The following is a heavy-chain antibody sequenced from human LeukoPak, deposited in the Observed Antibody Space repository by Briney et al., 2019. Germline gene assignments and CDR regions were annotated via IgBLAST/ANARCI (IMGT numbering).Heavy chain of an antibody. J-gene: IGHJ4*02. D-gene: IGHD5-24*01. CDR2: IYYSGST. V-gene: IGHV4-30-4*01. CDR1: GGSISSGDYY. Sequence: SETLSLTCTVSGGSISSGDYYWSWIRQPPGKGLEWIGYIYYSGSTYYNPSLESRVTISVDTSKNQFSLKLSSVTAADTAVYYCAIGERDGYNYAFDYWGQGTLVTVSS. CDR3: AIGERDGYNYAFDY.